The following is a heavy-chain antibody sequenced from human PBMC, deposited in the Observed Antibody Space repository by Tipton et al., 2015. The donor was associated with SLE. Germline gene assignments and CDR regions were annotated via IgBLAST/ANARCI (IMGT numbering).Heavy chain of an antibody. V-gene: IGHV1-46*01. J-gene: IGHJ6*03. CDR3: ARHPVAGYTYYMDV. CDR1: GYTFTSYY. Sequence: QSGAEVKKPGASVKVSCKASGYTFTSYYLHWVRQAPGQGLEWMGIINPFSGSRNYAQRFQGRVTMTGDTSTSTVYMELTSLNSDDTAIYYCARHPVAGYTYYMDVWGTGTTVTVSS. CDR2: INPFSGSR. D-gene: IGHD5-24*01.